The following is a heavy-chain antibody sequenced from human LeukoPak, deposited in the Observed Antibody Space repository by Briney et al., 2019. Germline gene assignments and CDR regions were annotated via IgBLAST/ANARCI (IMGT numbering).Heavy chain of an antibody. CDR1: GGTFSSYS. J-gene: IGHJ4*02. CDR3: ARVPLRTTMIVVVIPYFDY. CDR2: ISAYNGNT. D-gene: IGHD3-22*01. V-gene: IGHV1-18*01. Sequence: ASVKVSCKASGGTFSSYSMHWVRQAPGQGLEWMGWISAYNGNTNYAQKLQGRVTMTTDTSTSTAYMELRSLRSDDTAVYYCARVPLRTTMIVVVIPYFDYWGQGTLVTVSS.